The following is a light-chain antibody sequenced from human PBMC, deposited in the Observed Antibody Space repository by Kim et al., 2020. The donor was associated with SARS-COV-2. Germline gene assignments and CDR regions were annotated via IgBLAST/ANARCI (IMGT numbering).Light chain of an antibody. Sequence: GKSITIFCTGTSIDVGGYIYVSWYQQHPGRAPKVIMYNVRNRTSGVSDRFSGSKSGNTASLTIYGLQAEDEADYYCSAYRGGDTIVFGTGTKVTVL. J-gene: IGLJ1*01. CDR3: SAYRGGDTIV. V-gene: IGLV2-14*03. CDR2: NVR. CDR1: SIDVGGYIY.